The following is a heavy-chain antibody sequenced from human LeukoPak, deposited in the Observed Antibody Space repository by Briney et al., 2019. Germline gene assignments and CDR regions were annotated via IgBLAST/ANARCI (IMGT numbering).Heavy chain of an antibody. V-gene: IGHV3-21*04. CDR1: GFTFSSYS. J-gene: IGHJ4*02. Sequence: GGSLRLSCAASGFTFSSYSMNWVRQAPGKGLEWVSSISSSSSYIYYADSVKGRFTISRDNSKNSLYLQMNSLRTEDTALYYCAKDALWFGLGYYFDYWGQGTLVTVSS. D-gene: IGHD3-10*01. CDR3: AKDALWFGLGYYFDY. CDR2: ISSSSSYI.